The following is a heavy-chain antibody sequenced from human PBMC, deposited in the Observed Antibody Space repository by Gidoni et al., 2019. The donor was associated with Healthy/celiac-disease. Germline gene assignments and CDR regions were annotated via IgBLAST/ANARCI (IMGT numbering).Heavy chain of an antibody. V-gene: IGHV4-39*01. Sequence: QLQLQESGPGLVKPSETLSLTCTVSGGSISSSSYYWGWIRPPPGKGLEWIGSIYYSGSTYYNPSLKSRVTISVDTSKNQFSLKLSSVTAADTAVYYCARRTVTTSSDYFDYWGQGTLVTVSS. CDR1: GGSISSSSYY. CDR3: ARRTVTTSSDYFDY. D-gene: IGHD4-17*01. J-gene: IGHJ4*02. CDR2: IYYSGST.